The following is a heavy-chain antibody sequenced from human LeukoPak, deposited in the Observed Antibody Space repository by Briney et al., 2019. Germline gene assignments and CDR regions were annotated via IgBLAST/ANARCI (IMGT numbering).Heavy chain of an antibody. D-gene: IGHD5-12*01. CDR3: ARDASYDPHAFDI. CDR2: ISGYNGAT. CDR1: GYTFNSYG. J-gene: IGHJ3*02. V-gene: IGHV1-18*01. Sequence: ASVKVSCKVSGYTFNSYGISWVRQAPGQGLGWMGWISGYNGATNYAQKVQGRVTVTTDTSTSTAYMELRSLTSDDTAVYYCARDASYDPHAFDIWGQGTMVTVSS.